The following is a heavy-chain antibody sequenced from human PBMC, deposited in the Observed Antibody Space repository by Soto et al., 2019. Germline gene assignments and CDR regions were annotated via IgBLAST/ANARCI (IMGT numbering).Heavy chain of an antibody. CDR2: IWYDGSNK. CDR1: GFTFISYG. V-gene: IGHV3-33*08. CDR3: ARGKGGVDDILTPEIYYYYGMDV. D-gene: IGHD3-9*01. Sequence: GGSLRLSCGASGFTFISYGMHWVRQAPGKGLAWVAVIWYDGSNKYYADSVKGRFTISRDNSKNTLYLQMNSLRAEDTAVYYCARGKGGVDDILTPEIYYYYGMDVWGQGTTVTVSS. J-gene: IGHJ6*02.